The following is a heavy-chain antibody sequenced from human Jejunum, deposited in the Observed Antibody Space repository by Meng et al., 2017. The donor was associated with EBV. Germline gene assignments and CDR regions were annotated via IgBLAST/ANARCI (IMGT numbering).Heavy chain of an antibody. Sequence: QVPRPGSGQGLVKLSGTLSLTCAVSGVSIDSRNWWSWVRQSPERGLEWIGEIYYSGSTNYNPSLKSRVTILVDRSENHFSLHLSSVTAADTAVYYCVRGGDYCLVYWGQGTLVTVSS. V-gene: IGHV4-4*02. CDR2: IYYSGST. CDR1: GVSIDSRNW. CDR3: VRGGDYCLVY. J-gene: IGHJ4*02. D-gene: IGHD2-21*02.